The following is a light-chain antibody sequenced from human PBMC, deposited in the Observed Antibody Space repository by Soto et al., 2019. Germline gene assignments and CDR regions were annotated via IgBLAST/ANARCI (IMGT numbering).Light chain of an antibody. J-gene: IGKJ1*01. V-gene: IGKV3-20*01. CDR2: GAS. CDR1: QSVSSNF. CDR3: QQYDSSPVT. Sequence: EIVLTQSPGTLSLSPGERATLSCRASQSVSSNFLAWYQQKPGQAPRLLIYGASSRATGIPDRFSGSGSGTDFTLTISRLESEDFAVYYCQQYDSSPVTFGQGTKVEIK.